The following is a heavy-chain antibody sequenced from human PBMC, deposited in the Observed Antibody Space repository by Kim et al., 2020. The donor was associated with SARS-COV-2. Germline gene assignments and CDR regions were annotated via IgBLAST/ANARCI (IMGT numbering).Heavy chain of an antibody. V-gene: IGHV4-59*13. Sequence: SETLSLTCTVSGGSISSYYWSWIRQPPGKGLEWIGYIYYSGSTNYNPSLKSRVTISVDTSKNQFSLKLSSVTAADTAVYYCARDRGIQLWHEGYYYYGMDVWGQGTTVTVSS. CDR1: GGSISSYY. J-gene: IGHJ6*02. CDR2: IYYSGST. CDR3: ARDRGIQLWHEGYYYYGMDV. D-gene: IGHD5-18*01.